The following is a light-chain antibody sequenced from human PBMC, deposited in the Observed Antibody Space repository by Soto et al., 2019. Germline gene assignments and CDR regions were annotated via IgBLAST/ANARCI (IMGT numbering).Light chain of an antibody. V-gene: IGKV1-5*03. CDR1: QSIDTW. CDR2: KVS. Sequence: DIQMTQSPSTLSASVGGRVTITCRASQSIDTWLAWYQQKPGEVPKVLIYKVSNLQRGVPSRFSGSGSGTEFTLTISGLQPDDFATYYCQHYKFFPWTFGQGTKVDIK. CDR3: QHYKFFPWT. J-gene: IGKJ1*01.